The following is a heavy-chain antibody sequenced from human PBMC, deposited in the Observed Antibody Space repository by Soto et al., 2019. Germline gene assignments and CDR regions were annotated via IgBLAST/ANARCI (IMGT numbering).Heavy chain of an antibody. V-gene: IGHV3-33*01. Sequence: QVQLVESGGGVVQPGRSLRLSCAASGFTFSSYGMHWVRQAPGKGLEWVAVIWYDGSNKYYADSVKGRFTISRDNSKNTLYLQMNSLRAEETAVYYCARVYSGSYWYLGCYFDYWGQGTLVTVSS. CDR3: ARVYSGSYWYLGCYFDY. CDR2: IWYDGSNK. J-gene: IGHJ4*02. D-gene: IGHD1-26*01. CDR1: GFTFSSYG.